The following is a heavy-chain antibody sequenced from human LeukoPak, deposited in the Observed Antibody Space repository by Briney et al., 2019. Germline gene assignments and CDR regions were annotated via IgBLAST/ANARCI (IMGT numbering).Heavy chain of an antibody. CDR2: ISYDGGNK. V-gene: IGHV3-30*18. Sequence: PGGSLRLSCAASGFTFSSYGMHWVRQAPGKGLEWVAVISYDGGNKYYADSVKGRFTISRDNSKNTLYLQMNSLRAEDTAVYYCAKGDSGYDIPWFDPWGQGTLVTVSS. CDR1: GFTFSSYG. J-gene: IGHJ5*02. CDR3: AKGDSGYDIPWFDP. D-gene: IGHD5-12*01.